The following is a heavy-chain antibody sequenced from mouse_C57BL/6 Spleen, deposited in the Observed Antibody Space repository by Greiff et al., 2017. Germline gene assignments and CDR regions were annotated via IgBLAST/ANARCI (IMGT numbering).Heavy chain of an antibody. CDR2: IYPGSGNT. V-gene: IGHV1-76*01. J-gene: IGHJ2*01. CDR1: GYTFTDSY. CDR3: ARGGLGDY. D-gene: IGHD3-3*01. Sequence: QFQLQQSGAELVRPGASVKLSCKASGYTFTDSYINWVKQRPGPGLEWIARIYPGSGNTYYNEKFKGKATLTAEKSSSTAYMQLRSLTSEDSAVYFWARGGLGDYWGQGTTLTVSS.